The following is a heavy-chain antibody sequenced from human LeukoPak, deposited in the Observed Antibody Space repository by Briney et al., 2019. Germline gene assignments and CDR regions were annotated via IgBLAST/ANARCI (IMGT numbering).Heavy chain of an antibody. CDR1: GFTFSSYA. V-gene: IGHV3-23*01. J-gene: IGHJ6*03. D-gene: IGHD3-10*01. CDR2: ISASGGST. Sequence: GGSLRLSCAASGFTFSSYAMSWVRQAPGKGLEWVSAISASGGSTSYADSVKGRFTISRDNAKNTLYLQMNSLRAEDTAVYYCARDQYYGSGSYGYYYYMDVWGKGTTVTISS. CDR3: ARDQYYGSGSYGYYYYMDV.